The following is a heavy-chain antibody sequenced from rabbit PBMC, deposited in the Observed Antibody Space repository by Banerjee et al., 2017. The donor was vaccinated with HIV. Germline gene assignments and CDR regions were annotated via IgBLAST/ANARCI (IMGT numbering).Heavy chain of an antibody. CDR1: GFSFSNSNY. CDR3: ARSTGYTDDGYTIWDGYFNL. V-gene: IGHV1S45*01. Sequence: QEQMVESGGGLVQPEGSLTLTCTSSGFSFSNSNYMCWVRQAPGKGLEWIGCIATGSGSTYYASWAKGRFTISKTSSTTVTLQMTSLTAADTATYFCARSTGYTDDGYTIWDGYFNLWGQGTLVTVS. CDR2: IATGSGST. D-gene: IGHD1-1*01. J-gene: IGHJ4*01.